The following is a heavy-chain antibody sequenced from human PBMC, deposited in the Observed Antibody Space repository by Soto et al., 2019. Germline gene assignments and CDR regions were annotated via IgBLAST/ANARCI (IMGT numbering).Heavy chain of an antibody. J-gene: IGHJ4*02. CDR1: GFTFSSYA. Sequence: PGGSLRLSCAASGFTFSSYAMHWVRQAPGKGLEWVAVISYDGSNKYYADSVKGRFTISRDNSKNTLYLQMSSLRAEDTAVYYCARGPYYDFWSGYLRTFDYWGQGTLVTVSS. CDR3: ARGPYYDFWSGYLRTFDY. V-gene: IGHV3-30-3*01. D-gene: IGHD3-3*01. CDR2: ISYDGSNK.